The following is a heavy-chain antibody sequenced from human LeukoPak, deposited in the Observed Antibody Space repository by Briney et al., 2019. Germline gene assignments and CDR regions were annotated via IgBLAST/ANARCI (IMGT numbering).Heavy chain of an antibody. J-gene: IGHJ4*02. V-gene: IGHV3-30*18. CDR1: GFTFSSYS. CDR2: ISYDGSNK. Sequence: GGSLRLSCAASGFTFSSYSMNWVRQAPGKGLEWVAVISYDGSNKYYADSVKGRFTISRDNSKNTLYLQMNSLRAEDTAVYYCAKDLYSSGWYPSANYFDYWGQGTLVTVSS. CDR3: AKDLYSSGWYPSANYFDY. D-gene: IGHD6-19*01.